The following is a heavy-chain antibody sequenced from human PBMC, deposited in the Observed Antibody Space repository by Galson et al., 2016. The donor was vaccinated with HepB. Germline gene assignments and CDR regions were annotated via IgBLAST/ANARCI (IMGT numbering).Heavy chain of an antibody. CDR3: AHGITVALEDIFDI. J-gene: IGHJ3*02. CDR1: GFSLSTSGVS. CDR2: IYWDGEK. D-gene: IGHD2-15*01. Sequence: PALVKPTQTLTLTCTFSGFSLSTSGVSVGWIRQPPGKALQWLALIYWDGEKRSSPSLKSRLTITKDTSKNQVVLTMTNMDPVDTATYYCAHGITVALEDIFDIWGQGTMVAVSS. V-gene: IGHV2-5*02.